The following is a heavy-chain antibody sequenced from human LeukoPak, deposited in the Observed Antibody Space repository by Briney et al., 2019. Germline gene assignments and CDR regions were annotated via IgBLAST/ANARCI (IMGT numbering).Heavy chain of an antibody. CDR1: GYSFTSYW. D-gene: IGHD6-13*01. Sequence: GGSLRISCKGSGYSFTSYWIGWVRQMPGKGLEWMGIIYPGDSDTTYSPSFQGQDTISADKSISTAFLQWSSLKASDTAMYYCASSISGYSSIFGAFDIWGQGTMVTVSS. V-gene: IGHV5-51*01. CDR2: IYPGDSDT. J-gene: IGHJ3*02. CDR3: ASSISGYSSIFGAFDI.